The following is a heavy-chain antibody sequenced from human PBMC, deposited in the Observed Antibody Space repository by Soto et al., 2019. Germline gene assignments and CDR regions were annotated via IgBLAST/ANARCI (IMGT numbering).Heavy chain of an antibody. CDR3: AESFVDHGAYVPTNDSDYTDNSTVFLSDATTISVQ. J-gene: IGHJ1*01. D-gene: IGHD4-17*01. CDR1: GGTFSSYA. Sequence: ASVKVSCEAPGGTFSSYAISWGRQASGRGLEWMGGIIPIFGTANYAQKFQGRVTITADESTSTANMELSSLSSEDTALYYCAESFVDHGAYVPTNDSDYTDNSTVFLSDATTISVQ. V-gene: IGHV1-69*13. CDR2: IIPIFGTA.